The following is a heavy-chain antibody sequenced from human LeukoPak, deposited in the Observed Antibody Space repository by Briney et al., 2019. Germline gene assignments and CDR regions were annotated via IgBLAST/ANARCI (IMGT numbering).Heavy chain of an antibody. Sequence: ASVKVSCKGSGYAGTSCGISWVRNGPGQGLELKGCRSAYNGNRNFAQKPHGRRTMITDTSTRTAYMELRSLRSDETAVYYCARDMEHSSGRWRGGYYGIDVWGQGTTVTVSS. V-gene: IGHV1-18*01. CDR2: RSAYNGNR. J-gene: IGHJ6*02. CDR1: GYAGTSCG. D-gene: IGHD6-19*01. CDR3: ARDMEHSSGRWRGGYYGIDV.